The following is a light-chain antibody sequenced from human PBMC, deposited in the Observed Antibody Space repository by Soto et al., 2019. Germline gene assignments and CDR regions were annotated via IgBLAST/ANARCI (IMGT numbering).Light chain of an antibody. V-gene: IGKV1-5*03. CDR3: QHYNNYSPT. J-gene: IGKJ4*01. CDR2: KAS. Sequence: DIHFTHSPATLFESVGDRVTITCRASQSISNWLAWYQQKPGKAPNLLIYKASGLESGVPSRFGGSGSGTEFTLTISSLQPDDSATYYCQHYNNYSPTFGGGTKVDIK. CDR1: QSISNW.